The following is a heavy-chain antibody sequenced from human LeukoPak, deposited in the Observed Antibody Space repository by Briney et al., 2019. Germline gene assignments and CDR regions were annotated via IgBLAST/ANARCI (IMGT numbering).Heavy chain of an antibody. D-gene: IGHD2-8*01. Sequence: GGSLRLSCAASGFTFSSYEMNWVRQAPGKGLEWVSYISRSGSTIHYADSVKGRFTISRDNAKNSLYPQMNSLRAEDTSVYYCASSLQTSSPVLIANPFAHWGQGTLVTVSS. V-gene: IGHV3-48*03. J-gene: IGHJ4*02. CDR3: ASSLQTSSPVLIANPFAH. CDR2: ISRSGSTI. CDR1: GFTFSSYE.